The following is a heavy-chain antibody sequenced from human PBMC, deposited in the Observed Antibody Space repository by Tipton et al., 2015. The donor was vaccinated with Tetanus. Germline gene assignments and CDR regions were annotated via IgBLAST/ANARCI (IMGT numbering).Heavy chain of an antibody. CDR1: GYTFTSFY. CDR2: INPSGGDA. Sequence: QLVQSGAEVKMPGASVRVSCKASGYTFTSFYLHWVRQAPGQGLECMGIINPSGGDARYAQKFQGRITIIRDTSTTTVYMELSSLRSEDTAVYYCARSYYDSSGYRGYWGQGTQVTVSS. J-gene: IGHJ4*02. CDR3: ARSYYDSSGYRGY. V-gene: IGHV1-46*01. D-gene: IGHD3-22*01.